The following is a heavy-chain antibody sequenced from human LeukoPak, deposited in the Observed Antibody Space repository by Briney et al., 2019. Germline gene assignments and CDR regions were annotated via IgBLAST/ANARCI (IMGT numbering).Heavy chain of an antibody. CDR2: ISAYNGNT. Sequence: ASVKVSCKASGYTFTSYGISWVRQAPGQGLEWMGWISAYNGNTNYAQKLQGRVTMTTVTSTSTAYMELRSLRSDDTAVYYCARSPTYYDSSGYYDLWGQGTLVTVSS. J-gene: IGHJ4*02. V-gene: IGHV1-18*01. D-gene: IGHD3-22*01. CDR1: GYTFTSYG. CDR3: ARSPTYYDSSGYYDL.